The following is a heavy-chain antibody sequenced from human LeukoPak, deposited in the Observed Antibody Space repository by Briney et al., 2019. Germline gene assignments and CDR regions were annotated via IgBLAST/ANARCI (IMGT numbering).Heavy chain of an antibody. CDR2: ISYDGSNK. CDR1: GFTFSSYA. CDR3: AKDEAYYYDSSGYYPVLYYYYYGMDV. D-gene: IGHD3-22*01. J-gene: IGHJ6*02. V-gene: IGHV3-30-3*01. Sequence: GRSLRLSCAASGFTFSSYAMHWVRQAPGKGLEWVAVISYDGSNKYYADSVKGRFTISRDNSKNTLYLQMNSLRAEDTAVYYSAKDEAYYYDSSGYYPVLYYYYYGMDVWGQGTTVTVSS.